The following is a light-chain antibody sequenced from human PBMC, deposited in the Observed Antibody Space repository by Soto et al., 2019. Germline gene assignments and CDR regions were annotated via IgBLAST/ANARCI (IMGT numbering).Light chain of an antibody. V-gene: IGKV3-11*01. Sequence: ELVLTQSPATLSLSPGERATLSCRASQTVGTYFAWYQQKPGQPPRLLIHDASNRATGIPARFSGSGSGTDFTLTISSLQSEDFAVYYCQPYNNWPLTFGGGTKVDIK. J-gene: IGKJ4*01. CDR2: DAS. CDR1: QTVGTY. CDR3: QPYNNWPLT.